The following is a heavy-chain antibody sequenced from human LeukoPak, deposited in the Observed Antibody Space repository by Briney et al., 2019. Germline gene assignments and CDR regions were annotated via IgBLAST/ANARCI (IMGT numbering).Heavy chain of an antibody. CDR2: IYSRGNT. CDR3: AIDRTSTDDY. V-gene: IGHV3-53*01. D-gene: IGHD2-2*01. J-gene: IGHJ4*02. Sequence: GGSLKLSCAASGFSVSGSYMSWVRQARGKGLEWVSVIYSRGNTYYADSVQGRCTISRDVSKNTVSLQLDNLTTEDTAVYYCAIDRTSTDDYWGQGTLVTVSS. CDR1: GFSVSGSY.